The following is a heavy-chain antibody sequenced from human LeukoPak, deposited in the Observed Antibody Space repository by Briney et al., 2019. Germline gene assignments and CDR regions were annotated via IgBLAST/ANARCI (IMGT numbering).Heavy chain of an antibody. V-gene: IGHV1-69*13. Sequence: SVKVSCKASGGTFSSYAISWVRQSPGQGLEWMGGIIPIFGTANYAQKFQGRVTITADESTSTAYKELSSLRSEDTAVYYCARTLFDYGDYVVYFDYWGQGTLVTVSS. CDR2: IIPIFGTA. D-gene: IGHD4-17*01. CDR3: ARTLFDYGDYVVYFDY. J-gene: IGHJ4*02. CDR1: GGTFSSYA.